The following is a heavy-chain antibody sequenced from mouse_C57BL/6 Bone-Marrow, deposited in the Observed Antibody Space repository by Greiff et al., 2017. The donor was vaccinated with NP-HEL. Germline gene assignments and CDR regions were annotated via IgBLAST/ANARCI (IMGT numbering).Heavy chain of an antibody. J-gene: IGHJ1*03. Sequence: EVHLVESGEGLVKPGGSLKLSCAASGFTFSSYAMSWVRQTPEQRLEWVAYISSGGDYIYYADTVKGRFTISRDNASNTLYLQMSSLKSEDTAMYYCTRDRESFYYDGSSHWYFDVWGTGTTVTVSS. V-gene: IGHV5-9-1*02. CDR2: ISSGGDYI. CDR1: GFTFSSYA. D-gene: IGHD1-1*01. CDR3: TRDRESFYYDGSSHWYFDV.